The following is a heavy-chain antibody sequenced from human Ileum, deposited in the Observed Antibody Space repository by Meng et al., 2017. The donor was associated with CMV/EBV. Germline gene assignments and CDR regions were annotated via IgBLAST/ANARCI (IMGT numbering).Heavy chain of an antibody. D-gene: IGHD3-10*01. Sequence: HGQLVESGGGVVQPGRSLSLSCIASESSLSNYVIHWVRQAPGKGLEWVAVISSSGTHEYYADFVEGRFDISRDNSLNRVYLQMNTPRVDDTAFFYCATEGNGAHLEYWGQGTLVTVSS. CDR2: ISSSGTHE. CDR3: ATEGNGAHLEY. V-gene: IGHV3-30*09. J-gene: IGHJ4*02. CDR1: ESSLSNYV.